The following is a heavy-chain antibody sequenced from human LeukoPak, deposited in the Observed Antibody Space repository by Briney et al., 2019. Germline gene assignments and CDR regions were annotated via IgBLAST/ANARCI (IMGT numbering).Heavy chain of an antibody. CDR3: ARHQNYYDSSGYYPFDY. V-gene: IGHV4-34*01. CDR1: GGAFSGYY. J-gene: IGHJ4*02. Sequence: SETLSLTCAVYGGAFSGYYWSWIRQPPGKGLEWIGEINHSGSTNYNPSLKSPVTISVDTSKSQFSLKLSSVTAADTAVYYCARHQNYYDSSGYYPFDYWGQGTLVTVSS. CDR2: INHSGST. D-gene: IGHD3-22*01.